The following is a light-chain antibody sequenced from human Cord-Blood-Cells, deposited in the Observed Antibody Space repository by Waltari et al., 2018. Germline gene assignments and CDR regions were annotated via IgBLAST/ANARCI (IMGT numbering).Light chain of an antibody. J-gene: IGKJ1*01. CDR1: QSISSY. Sequence: DIQMTQSPSSLSASVGDRVTITCRASQSISSYLNWYQQKPGKAPKLLIYAASSLQSGVPSRFSGSGSGTDFTLTISSLPPEDFATYYCQQSYSTPKTFGQGTKVESK. CDR2: AAS. CDR3: QQSYSTPKT. V-gene: IGKV1-39*01.